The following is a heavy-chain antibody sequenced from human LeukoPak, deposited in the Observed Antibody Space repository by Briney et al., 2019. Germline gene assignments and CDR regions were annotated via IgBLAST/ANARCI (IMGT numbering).Heavy chain of an antibody. J-gene: IGHJ6*03. Sequence: SETPSLTCTVSGGSISSNNYYWGWIRQPPGKGLEWIGTIYHSGSTYYNPSLKSRVIVSVDTSKNQFSLKLSSVTAADTAVYYCVRSPYYYYHMDVWGKGTSVTVSS. CDR1: GGSISSNNYY. CDR3: VRSPYYYYHMDV. CDR2: IYHSGST. V-gene: IGHV4-39*07.